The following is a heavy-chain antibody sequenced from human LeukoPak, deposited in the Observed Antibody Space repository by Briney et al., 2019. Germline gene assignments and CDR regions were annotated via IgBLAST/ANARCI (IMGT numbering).Heavy chain of an antibody. V-gene: IGHV4-34*01. CDR3: ARGRVPPPDFWSGYYSRRWVAYFDY. CDR2: INHSGST. Sequence: PSETLSLTCAVYGGSFSGYYWSWIRQPPGKGLEWIGEINHSGSTNYNPSLKSRVTISVDTSKNQFSLKLSSVTAADTAVYYCARGRVPPPDFWSGYYSRRWVAYFDYWGQGTLVTVSS. J-gene: IGHJ4*02. D-gene: IGHD3-3*01. CDR1: GGSFSGYY.